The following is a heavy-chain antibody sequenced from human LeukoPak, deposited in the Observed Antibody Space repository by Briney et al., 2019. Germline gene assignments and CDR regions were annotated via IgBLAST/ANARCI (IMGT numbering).Heavy chain of an antibody. V-gene: IGHV3-30*04. Sequence: PGGSLRLSCAASGFTFSSYAMHWVRQAPGKGLEWVAVISYDGSNKYYADSVKGRFTISRDNSKNTLYLQMNSLRAEDTAVYYCARGAGASYYYYYMDVWGKGTTVTVSS. CDR1: GFTFSSYA. CDR2: ISYDGSNK. D-gene: IGHD1-26*01. J-gene: IGHJ6*03. CDR3: ARGAGASYYYYYMDV.